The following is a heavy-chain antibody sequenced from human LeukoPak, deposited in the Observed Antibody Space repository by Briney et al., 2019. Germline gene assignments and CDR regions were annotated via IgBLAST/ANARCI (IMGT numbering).Heavy chain of an antibody. J-gene: IGHJ4*02. Sequence: PGRSLRLSCAASGFTFSSYAMHWVRQAPGKGLEWVAIISYDGSNKYYADSVKGRFTISRDNSKNTLYLQMNSLRAEDTAVYYCARGYDILTGYERDYFDYWGQGTLVTVSS. V-gene: IGHV3-30*04. CDR3: ARGYDILTGYERDYFDY. D-gene: IGHD3-9*01. CDR2: ISYDGSNK. CDR1: GFTFSSYA.